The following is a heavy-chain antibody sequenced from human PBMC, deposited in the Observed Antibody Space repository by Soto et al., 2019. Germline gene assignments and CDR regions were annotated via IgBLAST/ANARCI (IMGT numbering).Heavy chain of an antibody. CDR2: IYYSGST. D-gene: IGHD5-12*01. V-gene: IGHV4-39*01. J-gene: IGHJ3*02. Sequence: SSETLSLTCTFSGFSISSSSYYWGWIRQPPGKGLEWIGSIYYSGSTYYNPSLKSRVTISVDTSKNQFSLKLSSVTAADTAVYYCARPMDRSGYNSGAFDIWGQGTMVTVSS. CDR1: GFSISSSSYY. CDR3: ARPMDRSGYNSGAFDI.